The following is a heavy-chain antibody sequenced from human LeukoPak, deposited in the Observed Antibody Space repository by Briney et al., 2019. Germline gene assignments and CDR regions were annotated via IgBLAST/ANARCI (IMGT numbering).Heavy chain of an antibody. CDR2: IKQDGSEK. D-gene: IGHD6-13*01. CDR1: GFTFSSYW. J-gene: IGHJ4*02. V-gene: IGHV3-7*03. Sequence: GGSLRLSCAASGFTFSSYWMSWVRQAPGKGLEWVANIKQDGSEKYYVDSVKGRFTISRGNAKNSLYLQMNSLRAEDTAVYYCAKGPKQLLVGSRGYYFDYWGQGTLVTVSS. CDR3: AKGPKQLLVGSRGYYFDY.